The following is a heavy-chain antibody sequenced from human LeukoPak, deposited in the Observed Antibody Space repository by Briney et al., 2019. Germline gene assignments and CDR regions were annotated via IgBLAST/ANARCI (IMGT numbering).Heavy chain of an antibody. CDR2: ISYDGSNK. CDR1: GFTFSSYA. D-gene: IGHD2-2*01. V-gene: IGHV3-30*04. CDR3: ARCATSVVPAAICYYYYGMDV. J-gene: IGHJ6*02. Sequence: GWSLRLSCAASGFTFSSYAMHWVRQAPGKGLEWVAVISYDGSNKYYADSVKGRFTISRDNSKNTLYLQMNSLRAEDTAVYYCARCATSVVPAAICYYYYGMDVWGQGTTVTVSS.